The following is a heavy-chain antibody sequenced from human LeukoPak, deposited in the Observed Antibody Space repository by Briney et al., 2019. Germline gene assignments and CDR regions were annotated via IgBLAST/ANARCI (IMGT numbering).Heavy chain of an antibody. V-gene: IGHV4-34*01. D-gene: IGHD3-16*01. CDR1: GGSFRGYY. CDR3: AWGSYLDY. J-gene: IGHJ4*02. CDR2: INHSGST. Sequence: SDTLSLTCAVYGGSFRGYYWSWIRQPPGKGLEWIGEINHSGSTNYNPSLKSRVTISVDTSKNQFSLKLSSVTAADTAVYYCAWGSYLDYWGQGTLVTVSS.